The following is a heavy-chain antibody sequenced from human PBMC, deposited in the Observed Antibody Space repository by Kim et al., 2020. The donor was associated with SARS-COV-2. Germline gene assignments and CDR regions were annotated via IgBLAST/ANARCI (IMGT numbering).Heavy chain of an antibody. Sequence: GGSLRLSCAASGFTFSRHEMNWVRQAPGKRLEWVSYITENGRTIYYADSVKGRFTISRDNAKSSLYLQMNSLRAEDTAVYYCARGKSVDAYWGQVTLVTVSS. D-gene: IGHD2-8*01. CDR1: GFTFSRHE. CDR3: ARGKSVDAY. J-gene: IGHJ4*02. CDR2: ITENGRTI. V-gene: IGHV3-48*03.